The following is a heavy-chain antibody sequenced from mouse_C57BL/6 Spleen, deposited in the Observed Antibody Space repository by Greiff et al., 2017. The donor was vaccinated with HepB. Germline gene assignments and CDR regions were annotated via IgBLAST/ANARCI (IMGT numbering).Heavy chain of an antibody. CDR3: TTQLPYFDY. D-gene: IGHD4-1*02. CDR2: IDPENGDT. Sequence: EVKLQQSGAELVRPGASVKLSCTASGFNIKDDYMHWVKQRPEQGLEWIGWIDPENGDTEYASKFQGKATITADTSSNTAYLQLSSLTSEDTAVYYCTTQLPYFDYWGQGTTLTVSS. J-gene: IGHJ2*01. CDR1: GFNIKDDY. V-gene: IGHV14-4*01.